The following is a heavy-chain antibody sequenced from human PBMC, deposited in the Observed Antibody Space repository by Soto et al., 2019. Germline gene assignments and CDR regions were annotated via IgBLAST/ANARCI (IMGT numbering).Heavy chain of an antibody. J-gene: IGHJ4*02. CDR2: INPSGGRT. Sequence: QVQLVQSGAEVKKPGASVKVSCKASGYTFTSYYMHGVRQAPGQGLEWMGIINPSGGRTRYAQKSQGRFTMTRDTSTSTLYMELRSLRSEDTAVYYCARPWSSSWYYVDYWGPGTLVTVSS. D-gene: IGHD6-13*01. CDR3: ARPWSSSWYYVDY. CDR1: GYTFTSYY. V-gene: IGHV1-46*01.